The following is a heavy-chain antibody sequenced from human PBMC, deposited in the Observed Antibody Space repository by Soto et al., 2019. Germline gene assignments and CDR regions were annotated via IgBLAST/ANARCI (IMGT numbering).Heavy chain of an antibody. Sequence: GGSLRLSCAASGFTFSNAWMNWVRQAPGKGLEWVGRSKSKTDGGTTDYAAPVKGRFTISRDDSKNTLYLQMNSLKTEDTAVYYCTTDLSGPDIVVVPAADYYYYGMDVWGQGTTVTVSS. CDR3: TTDLSGPDIVVVPAADYYYYGMDV. J-gene: IGHJ6*02. CDR2: SKSKTDGGTT. V-gene: IGHV3-15*07. D-gene: IGHD2-2*01. CDR1: GFTFSNAW.